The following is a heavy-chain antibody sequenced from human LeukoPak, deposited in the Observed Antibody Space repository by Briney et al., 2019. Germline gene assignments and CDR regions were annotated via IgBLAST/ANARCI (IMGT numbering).Heavy chain of an antibody. D-gene: IGHD3-10*01. CDR2: IKQDGSEK. J-gene: IGHJ4*02. CDR3: ARDSSWFGEPDY. V-gene: IGHV3-7*01. Sequence: GGSLRLSCAASGSTFSSYWMSWVRQAPGKGLEWVANIKQDGSEKYYVDSVKGRFTISRDNAKNSLYLQMNSLRAEDTAVYYCARDSSWFGEPDYWGQGTLVTVSS. CDR1: GSTFSSYW.